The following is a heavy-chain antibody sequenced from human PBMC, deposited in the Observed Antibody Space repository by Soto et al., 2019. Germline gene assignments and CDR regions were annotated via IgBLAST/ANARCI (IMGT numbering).Heavy chain of an antibody. CDR1: GYTLTELS. D-gene: IGHD3-22*01. Sequence: GASVKVSCKVSGYTLTELSMHWVRQAPGKGLEWMGGFDPEDGETIYAQKFQGRVTVTEDTSTDTAYMELSSLRSEDTAVYYCATEHAPYYYDSSGYRFDYWGQGTLVTVSS. J-gene: IGHJ4*02. V-gene: IGHV1-24*01. CDR2: FDPEDGET. CDR3: ATEHAPYYYDSSGYRFDY.